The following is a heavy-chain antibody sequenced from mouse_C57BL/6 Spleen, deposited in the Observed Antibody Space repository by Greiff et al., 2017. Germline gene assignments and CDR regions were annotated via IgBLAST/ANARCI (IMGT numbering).Heavy chain of an antibody. CDR1: GFTFSDYG. CDR3: ARFTTPFAY. D-gene: IGHD1-1*01. CDR2: ISSGSSTI. V-gene: IGHV5-17*01. Sequence: EVKVVESGGGLVKPGGSLKLSCAASGFTFSDYGMHWVRQAPEKGLEWVAYISSGSSTIYYADTVKGRFTISRDNAKNTLFLQMTSLRSEDTAMYYCARFTTPFAYWGQGTLVTVSA. J-gene: IGHJ3*01.